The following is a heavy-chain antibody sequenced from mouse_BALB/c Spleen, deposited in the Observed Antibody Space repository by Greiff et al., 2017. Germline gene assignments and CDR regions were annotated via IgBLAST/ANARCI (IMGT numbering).Heavy chain of an antibody. Sequence: DVHLVESGGGLVQPGGSRKLSCAASGFTFSSFGMHWARQAPEKGLEWVAYISSGSSTIYYADTVKGRFTISRDNPKNTLFLQMTSLRSEDTAMYYCARENRYEAMDYWGQGTSVTVSS. CDR3: ARENRYEAMDY. V-gene: IGHV5-17*02. CDR1: GFTFSSFG. J-gene: IGHJ4*01. D-gene: IGHD2-14*01. CDR2: ISSGSSTI.